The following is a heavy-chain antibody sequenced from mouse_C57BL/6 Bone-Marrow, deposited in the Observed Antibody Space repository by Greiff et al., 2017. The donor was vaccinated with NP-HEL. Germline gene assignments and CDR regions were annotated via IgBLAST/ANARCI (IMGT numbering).Heavy chain of an antibody. D-gene: IGHD1-1*01. CDR2: ISDGGSYT. CDR1: GFTFSSYA. J-gene: IGHJ4*01. V-gene: IGHV5-4*01. Sequence: EVQLVESGGGLVKPGGSLKLSCAASGFTFSSYAMPWVRQTPEKRLEWVATISDGGSYTYYPDNVKGRCTISRDNAKNNLYLQMSHLKSEDTAMYYCARDGWDYGSRDAMDYWGQGTSVTVSS. CDR3: ARDGWDYGSRDAMDY.